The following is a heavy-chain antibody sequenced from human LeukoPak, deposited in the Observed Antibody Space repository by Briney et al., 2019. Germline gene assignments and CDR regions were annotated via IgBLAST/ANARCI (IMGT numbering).Heavy chain of an antibody. Sequence: PSETLSLTCTVSGGSISSYYWSWIRQPPGKGLEWIGYIYTSGSTNYNPSLKSPVTISVDTSKNQFSLKLSSVTAADTAVYYCARHHCSSTSCYKRGFDYWGQGTLVTVSS. V-gene: IGHV4-4*09. J-gene: IGHJ4*02. CDR2: IYTSGST. D-gene: IGHD2-2*02. CDR3: ARHHCSSTSCYKRGFDY. CDR1: GGSISSYY.